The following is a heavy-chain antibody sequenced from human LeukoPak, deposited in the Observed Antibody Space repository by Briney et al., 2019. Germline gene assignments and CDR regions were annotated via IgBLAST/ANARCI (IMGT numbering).Heavy chain of an antibody. CDR1: GGSISTYY. CDR3: ARHATGYDLFDF. CDR2: ISYSGTT. J-gene: IGHJ4*02. Sequence: SETLSLTCSVSGGSISTYYWSWIRQPPGKGLEWIGYISYSGTTNYNPSLKSRVTLSVDTSQNQLSLRLTSMTAADMAVYYCARHATGYDLFDFWGQGTLVTVSS. V-gene: IGHV4-59*08. D-gene: IGHD5-12*01.